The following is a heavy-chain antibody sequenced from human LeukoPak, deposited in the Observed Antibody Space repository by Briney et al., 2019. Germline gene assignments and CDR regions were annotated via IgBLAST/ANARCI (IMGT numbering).Heavy chain of an antibody. V-gene: IGHV3-74*01. CDR2: INSDGSST. CDR1: GFTFSSYW. Sequence: GGSPRLSCAASGFTFSSYWMHWVRQAPGKGLVWVSRINSDGSSTSYADSVKGRFTISRDNAKNTLYLQMNSLRAEDTAVYYCAREVAAAPHDYWGQGTLVTVSS. D-gene: IGHD6-13*01. J-gene: IGHJ4*02. CDR3: AREVAAAPHDY.